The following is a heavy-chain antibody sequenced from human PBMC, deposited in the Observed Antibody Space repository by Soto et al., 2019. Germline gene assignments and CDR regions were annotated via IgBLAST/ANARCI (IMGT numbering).Heavy chain of an antibody. Sequence: LSLTCTVSGGSISSSSYYWGWIRQPPGKGLECIGSIYYSGSTYYNPSLKIRVTISVDTSKNQFSLKLSSVTAADTAVYYCARLSLVRGVIINYWGQGTLVTVSS. D-gene: IGHD3-10*01. CDR2: IYYSGST. CDR3: ARLSLVRGVIINY. J-gene: IGHJ4*02. V-gene: IGHV4-39*01. CDR1: GGSISSSSYY.